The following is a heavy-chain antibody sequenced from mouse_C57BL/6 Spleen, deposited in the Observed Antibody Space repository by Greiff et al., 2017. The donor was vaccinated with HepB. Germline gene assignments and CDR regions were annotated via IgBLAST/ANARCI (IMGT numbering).Heavy chain of an antibody. CDR1: GYTFTSYW. V-gene: IGHV1-59*01. D-gene: IGHD1-1*01. CDR2: IDPSDSYT. J-gene: IGHJ3*01. CDR3: ARRPHYYGSSLWFAY. Sequence: QVQLQQSGAELVRPGTSVKLSCKASGYTFTSYWMHWVKQRPGQGLEWIGVIDPSDSYTNYNQKFKGKATLTVDTSSSTAYMQLSSLTSEDSAVYYCARRPHYYGSSLWFAYWGQGTLVTVSA.